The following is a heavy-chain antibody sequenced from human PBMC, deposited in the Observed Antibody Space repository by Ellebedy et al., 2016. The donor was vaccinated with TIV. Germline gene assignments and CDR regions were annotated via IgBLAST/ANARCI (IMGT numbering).Heavy chain of an antibody. CDR1: GYTFTDFD. D-gene: IGHD2-15*01. J-gene: IGHJ4*02. Sequence: AASVKVSCKASGYTFTDFDINWVRQATGQGLEWVGWLNPNSGNTGSAQKFQGRVTMTRDSSISTAYMELSSLRSDDTAVYYCGRGRGYASTGRVYYFDYWGQGSLVTVSS. CDR3: GRGRGYASTGRVYYFDY. V-gene: IGHV1-8*01. CDR2: LNPNSGNT.